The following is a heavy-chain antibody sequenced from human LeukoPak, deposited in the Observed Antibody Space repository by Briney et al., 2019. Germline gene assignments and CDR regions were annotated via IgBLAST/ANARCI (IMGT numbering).Heavy chain of an antibody. CDR3: ASSGDYAWFDP. CDR2: IWYDGSNK. Sequence: GGSLRLSCAASGFTFSSYGMHWVRQAPGKGLEWVAVIWYDGSNKYYADSVKGRFTISRDNSKNTLYLQMNSLRAEDTAVYYCASSGDYAWFDPWGQGTLVTVSS. J-gene: IGHJ5*02. CDR1: GFTFSSYG. V-gene: IGHV3-33*01. D-gene: IGHD4-17*01.